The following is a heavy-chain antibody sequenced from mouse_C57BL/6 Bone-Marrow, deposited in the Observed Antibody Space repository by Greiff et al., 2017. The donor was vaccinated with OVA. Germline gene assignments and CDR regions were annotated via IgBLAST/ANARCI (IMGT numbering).Heavy chain of an antibody. V-gene: IGHV1-76*01. CDR1: GYTFTDYY. D-gene: IGHD1-1*01. J-gene: IGHJ4*01. CDR2: IYPGSGNT. Sequence: VQLQQSGAELVRPGASVKLSCKASGYTFTDYYINWVKQRPGQGLEWIARIYPGSGNTYYNEKFKGKATLTAEKSSSTAYMQLSSLTSEDSAVYFCARWGYYYGSSYAMDYWGQGTSVTVSS. CDR3: ARWGYYYGSSYAMDY.